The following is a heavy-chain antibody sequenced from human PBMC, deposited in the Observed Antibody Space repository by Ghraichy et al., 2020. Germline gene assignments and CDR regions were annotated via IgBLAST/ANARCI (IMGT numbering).Heavy chain of an antibody. D-gene: IGHD6-13*01. Sequence: SETLSLTCTVSGGSISSSTYYWGWIRQPLGKGLEWIGSIYYSGSTYYNPSLKSRVTISVDTSKNQFSLKLSSVTAADTAVYYCARQEGYEQHAGEFDPWGQGTLVTVSS. CDR1: GGSISSSTYY. V-gene: IGHV4-39*01. CDR2: IYYSGST. J-gene: IGHJ5*02. CDR3: ARQEGYEQHAGEFDP.